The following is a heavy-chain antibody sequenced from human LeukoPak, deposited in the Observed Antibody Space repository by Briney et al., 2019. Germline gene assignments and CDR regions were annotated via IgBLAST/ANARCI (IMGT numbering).Heavy chain of an antibody. J-gene: IGHJ4*02. CDR1: GYTFTSYG. Sequence: GASVKVSCKASGYTFTSYGISWVRQAPGQGREGMGWISAYNGNTNYAQKLQGRVTMTTDTSTSTAYMELRSLRSDDTAVYYCARTVPAAPPDYWGQGTLVTVSS. D-gene: IGHD2-2*01. CDR3: ARTVPAAPPDY. CDR2: ISAYNGNT. V-gene: IGHV1-18*01.